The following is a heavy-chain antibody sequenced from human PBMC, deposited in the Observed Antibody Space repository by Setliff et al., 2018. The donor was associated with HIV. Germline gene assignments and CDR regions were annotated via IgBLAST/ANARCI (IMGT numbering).Heavy chain of an antibody. J-gene: IGHJ6*03. CDR2: IIPIFGTA. Sequence: SVKVSCKASGGTFSSYAISWVRQAPGQGLEWMGGIIPIFGTANYAQKFQGRVTITADESTSTAYMELSSLRSEDTAVYYCARSPGYSSGWTPGYYYYMDVRGKGTTVTVSS. CDR1: GGTFSSYA. D-gene: IGHD6-19*01. CDR3: ARSPGYSSGWTPGYYYYMDV. V-gene: IGHV1-69*13.